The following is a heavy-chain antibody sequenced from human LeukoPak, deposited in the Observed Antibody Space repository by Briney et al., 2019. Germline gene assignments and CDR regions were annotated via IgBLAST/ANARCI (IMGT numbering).Heavy chain of an antibody. J-gene: IGHJ4*02. D-gene: IGHD2-21*02. CDR1: RFTFSSYS. CDR3: AREYCGSDCYHGVGGAYFEY. V-gene: IGHV3-21*01. CDR2: INSSSSYI. Sequence: GGSLRLSCAASRFTFSSYSMNWVRQAPGKWLEWVSSINSSSSYIYYADSVKGRFTISRDNAKNSLYLQMNSLRAEDTAVYYCAREYCGSDCYHGVGGAYFEYWGQGTLVTVSS.